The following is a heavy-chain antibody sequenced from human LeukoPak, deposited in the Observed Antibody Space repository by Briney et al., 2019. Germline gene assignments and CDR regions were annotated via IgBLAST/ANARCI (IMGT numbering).Heavy chain of an antibody. J-gene: IGHJ4*02. Sequence: PVKSLKISCKGSGYSFTSYWIGWVRQMPGKGLEWMGISDPSDSDTRYSPSFQGQVTISADKSISTAYLQWSSLKASDTAIYYCARLHDSSGYYQYYFDYWGQGTLVTASS. CDR2: SDPSDSDT. D-gene: IGHD3-22*01. CDR1: GYSFTSYW. V-gene: IGHV5-51*01. CDR3: ARLHDSSGYYQYYFDY.